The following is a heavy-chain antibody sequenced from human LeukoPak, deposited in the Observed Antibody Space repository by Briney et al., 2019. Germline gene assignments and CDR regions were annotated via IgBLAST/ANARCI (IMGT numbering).Heavy chain of an antibody. Sequence: SETLSLTCAVYGGSFSGYYWSWIRQPPGKGLELIGEINHSASTNYNPSLKGRVTISVDTSKNQFSLNLSSVTASDTSVYYCARSAQWLVRGQFDYWGQGTLVTVSS. V-gene: IGHV4-34*01. D-gene: IGHD6-19*01. CDR2: INHSAST. CDR3: ARSAQWLVRGQFDY. CDR1: GGSFSGYY. J-gene: IGHJ4*02.